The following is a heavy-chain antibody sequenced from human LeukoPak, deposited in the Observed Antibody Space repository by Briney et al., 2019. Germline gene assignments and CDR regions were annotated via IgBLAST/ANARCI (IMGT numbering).Heavy chain of an antibody. J-gene: IGHJ4*02. Sequence: PGGSLRLSCVASGFTVSDHYLDWVRQAPGKGLEWVSYISSSGSTIYYADSVKGRFTISRDNAKNSLYLQMNSLRAEDTAVYYCARRIAVAGTPFDYWGQGTLVTVSS. CDR2: ISSSGSTI. CDR3: ARRIAVAGTPFDY. V-gene: IGHV3-11*01. D-gene: IGHD6-19*01. CDR1: GFTVSDHY.